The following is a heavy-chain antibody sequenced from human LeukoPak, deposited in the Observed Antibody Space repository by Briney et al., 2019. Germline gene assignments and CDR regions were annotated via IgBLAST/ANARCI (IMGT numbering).Heavy chain of an antibody. CDR3: ARDHLSSSGWFDY. CDR2: INPNSGGT. Sequence: ASVKVSCKASGYTFTGYYMHWVRQAPGQGLEWMGWINPNSGGTNYAQKFQGRVTMTWDTSISTAYMELSRLRSDDTAVYYCARDHLSSSGWFDYWGQGTLVTVSS. J-gene: IGHJ4*02. D-gene: IGHD6-19*01. CDR1: GYTFTGYY. V-gene: IGHV1-2*02.